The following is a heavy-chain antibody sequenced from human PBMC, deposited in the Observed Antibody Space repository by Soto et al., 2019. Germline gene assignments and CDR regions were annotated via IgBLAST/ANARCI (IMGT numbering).Heavy chain of an antibody. Sequence: PLQTLSLTCAISGDSASSKAADWNLIMQSPSRGLEWLGRTYYRSKWSTDYAVSVKSRITINPDTSKNQFSLQLNSVTPEDTAVYYCTRALSGSYDSWGQGTLVTVSS. D-gene: IGHD1-26*01. CDR1: GDSASSKAAD. CDR2: TYYRSKWST. J-gene: IGHJ5*01. V-gene: IGHV6-1*01. CDR3: TRALSGSYDS.